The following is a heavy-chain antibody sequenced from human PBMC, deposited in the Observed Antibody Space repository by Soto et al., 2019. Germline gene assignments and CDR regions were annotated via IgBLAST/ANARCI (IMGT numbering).Heavy chain of an antibody. Sequence: SETLSLACTVSTDSSSFTNSYRGWIRQPPGKGLQWIGSSSYNGGTFYNPSLKGRVVIPFDTSKKQSSLQVTSVTAADTAVYFCARHRIEVVWRGFDFWGQGSPVT. V-gene: IGHV4-39*01. J-gene: IGHJ4*02. CDR1: TDSSSFTNSY. CDR2: SSYNGGT. D-gene: IGHD3-10*01. CDR3: ARHRIEVVWRGFDF.